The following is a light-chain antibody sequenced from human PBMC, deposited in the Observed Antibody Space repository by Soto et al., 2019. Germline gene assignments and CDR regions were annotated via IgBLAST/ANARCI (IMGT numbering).Light chain of an antibody. Sequence: QSVLTQPAFVSGSPGQSITISCTGTSSDVGSYNLVSWYQQHPGKAPKLMIYEGSKRPSGVSNRFSGSKSGNTASLTISGLQAEDEADYYCCSYAGSSILFGGGTKLTVL. CDR2: EGS. CDR3: CSYAGSSIL. J-gene: IGLJ2*01. CDR1: SSDVGSYNL. V-gene: IGLV2-23*01.